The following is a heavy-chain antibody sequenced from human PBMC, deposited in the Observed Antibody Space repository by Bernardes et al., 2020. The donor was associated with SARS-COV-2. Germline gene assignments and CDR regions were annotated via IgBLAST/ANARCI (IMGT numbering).Heavy chain of an antibody. CDR2: ISSDGITP. CDR1: GFTFRSSW. J-gene: IGHJ4*02. Sequence: LMPSCAASGFTFRSSWMHWVRQAPGPGPVWVSRISSDGITPRYADSVKGRFTISRDNAKNTLCLQMNSLRAEDTAVYYCTRDYNYDRSGCDFWGQGTLVTVSS. CDR3: TRDYNYDRSGCDF. V-gene: IGHV3-74*01. D-gene: IGHD3-22*01.